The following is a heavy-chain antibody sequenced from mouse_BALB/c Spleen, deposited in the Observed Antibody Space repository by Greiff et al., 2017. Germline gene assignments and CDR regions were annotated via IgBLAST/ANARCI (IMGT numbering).Heavy chain of an antibody. Sequence: VKLMESGPELVKPGASVKISCKASGYAFSSSWMNWVKQRPGQGLEWIGRIYPGDGDTNYNGKFKGKATLTADKSSSTAYMQLSSLTSVDSAVYFCARDAMDDWGQGTSVTVSS. CDR3: ARDAMDD. V-gene: IGHV1-82*01. J-gene: IGHJ4*01. CDR1: GYAFSSSW. CDR2: IYPGDGDT.